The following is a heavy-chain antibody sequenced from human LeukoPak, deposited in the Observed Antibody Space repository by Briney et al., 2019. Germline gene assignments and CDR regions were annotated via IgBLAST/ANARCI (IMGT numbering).Heavy chain of an antibody. J-gene: IGHJ4*02. V-gene: IGHV4-38-2*01. CDR2: IYHSGST. CDR1: GYSISSGYY. D-gene: IGHD6-19*01. Sequence: SETLSLTCAVSGYSISSGYYGGWIRQPPGRGLEWIGSIYHSGSTYYNPSLKSRVTISVDTSKNQFSLKLSSVTAADTAVYYCARQSGGSGHDYWSQGTLVTASS. CDR3: ARQSGGSGHDY.